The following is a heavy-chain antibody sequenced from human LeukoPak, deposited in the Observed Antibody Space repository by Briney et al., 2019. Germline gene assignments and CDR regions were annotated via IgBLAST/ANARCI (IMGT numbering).Heavy chain of an antibody. CDR2: IRSKAYGGTT. V-gene: IGHV3-49*04. CDR1: GFTFGDYA. J-gene: IGHJ3*02. D-gene: IGHD3-16*01. Sequence: GGSLRLSCTASGFTFGDYATSWVRQAPGKGLEWVGFIRSKAYGGTTEYAASVKGRFTISRDDSKSIAYLQMNSLKTEDTAVYYCTRDPTLIEDAFDIWGQGTMVTVSS. CDR3: TRDPTLIEDAFDI.